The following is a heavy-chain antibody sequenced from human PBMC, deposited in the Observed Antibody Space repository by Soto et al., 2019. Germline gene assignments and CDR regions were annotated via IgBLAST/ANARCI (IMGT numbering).Heavy chain of an antibody. CDR2: IYRTGST. CDR3: ASRDPGTSVDY. D-gene: IGHD1-7*01. CDR1: GGSVTSNSW. V-gene: IGHV4-4*02. Sequence: PSEALSLTCAVSGGSVTSNSWWTWVRQPPGQGLEWIGEIYRTGSTNYNPSLKSRATISLDKSENQFSLKVTSLTAADTAVYYCASRDPGTSVDYWGKDTLVTV. J-gene: IGHJ4*02.